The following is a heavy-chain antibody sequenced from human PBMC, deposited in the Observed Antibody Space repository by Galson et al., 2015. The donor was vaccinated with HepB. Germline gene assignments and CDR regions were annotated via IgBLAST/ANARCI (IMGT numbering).Heavy chain of an antibody. J-gene: IGHJ4*02. V-gene: IGHV1-18*01. CDR3: ARSLPYSSGWYGTWFDY. CDR2: ISAYNGNT. D-gene: IGHD6-19*01. CDR1: GYTFTSYG. Sequence: SVKVSCKASGYTFTSYGISWVRQAPGQGLEWMGWISAYNGNTNYAQKLQGRVTMTTDTSTSTAYMELRSLRSDDTAVYYCARSLPYSSGWYGTWFDYWGQGTLVTVSS.